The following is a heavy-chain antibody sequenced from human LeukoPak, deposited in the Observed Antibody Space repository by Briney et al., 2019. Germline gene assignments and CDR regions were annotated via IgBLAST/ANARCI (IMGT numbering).Heavy chain of an antibody. CDR2: ISSSGGST. D-gene: IGHD2-15*01. CDR1: GFTFSSYA. V-gene: IGHV3-23*01. J-gene: IGHJ3*02. Sequence: GGSLRLSCAASGFTFSSYAMSWVRQAPGNGLEWVSAISSSGGSTYYADSVKGRFSISRDNSKNTLYVQMNSLRAEDTAVYYCARRGVAATNDFDIWGQGTMVTVSS. CDR3: ARRGVAATNDFDI.